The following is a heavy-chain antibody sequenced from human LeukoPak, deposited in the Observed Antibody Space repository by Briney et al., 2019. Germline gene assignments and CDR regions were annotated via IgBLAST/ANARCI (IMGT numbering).Heavy chain of an antibody. J-gene: IGHJ4*02. Sequence: ASVKVSCKASGYTFTSYGISWVRQAPGQGLEWMGWISAYNGNTNYAQKFQGRVTMTRNTSISTAYMELSSLRSEDTAVYYCARGGYCSGGSCYLDYWGQGTLVTVSS. CDR1: GYTFTSYG. V-gene: IGHV1-18*01. CDR3: ARGGYCSGGSCYLDY. D-gene: IGHD2-15*01. CDR2: ISAYNGNT.